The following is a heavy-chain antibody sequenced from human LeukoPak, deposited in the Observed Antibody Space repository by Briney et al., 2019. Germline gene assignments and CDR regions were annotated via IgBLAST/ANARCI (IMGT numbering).Heavy chain of an antibody. CDR1: GGSISRNSDY. Sequence: SETLSLNCTVSGGSISRNSDYWGWIRQPPGKGLEWIGSIYYGGSTYYNPSLKSRVTISVDTSKNQFSLKLSSVTVADTAVYYCATAIRGYSYRIWGQGTLVTVSS. V-gene: IGHV4-39*07. CDR3: ATAIRGYSYRI. D-gene: IGHD5-18*01. CDR2: IYYGGST. J-gene: IGHJ4*02.